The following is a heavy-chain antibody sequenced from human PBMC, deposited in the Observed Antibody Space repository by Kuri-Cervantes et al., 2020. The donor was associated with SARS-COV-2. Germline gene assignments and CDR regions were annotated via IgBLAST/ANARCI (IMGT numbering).Heavy chain of an antibody. CDR1: GFTFSNYV. CDR3: ARGAANYYYMDV. Sequence: GESLKISCVASGFTFSNYVIHWVRQAPGKGLEWVAVIWYDGENEYYAGSVKCRFTISRDNSKNTVSLHMNSLRAEDTAMYYCARGAANYYYMDVWGKGTTVTVSS. V-gene: IGHV3-33*08. D-gene: IGHD3-16*01. CDR2: IWYDGENE. J-gene: IGHJ6*03.